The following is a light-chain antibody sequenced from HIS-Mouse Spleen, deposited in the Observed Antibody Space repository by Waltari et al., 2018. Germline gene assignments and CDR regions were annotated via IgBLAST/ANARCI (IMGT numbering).Light chain of an antibody. V-gene: IGLV2-14*01. Sequence: QSALTQPASVSGSPGQSITISCTGTSSDAGGYNYVSWYQQHPGKAPKLMLYEVSNRPSGVSNRFSGSKSGNTASLTISGLQAEDEADYYCSSYTSSSPYVVFGGGTKLTVL. CDR1: SSDAGGYNY. CDR2: EVS. CDR3: SSYTSSSPYVV. J-gene: IGLJ2*01.